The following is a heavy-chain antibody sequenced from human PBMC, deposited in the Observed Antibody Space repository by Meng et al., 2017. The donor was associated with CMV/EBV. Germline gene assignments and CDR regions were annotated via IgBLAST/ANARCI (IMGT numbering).Heavy chain of an antibody. CDR2: IYHSGST. CDR1: STRSSSW. D-gene: IGHD2-2*01. CDR3: ARLGCSSTSCSRGWFDP. V-gene: IGHV4-4*02. Sequence: STRSSSWWSWVRQPPGKGLEWIGAIYHSGSTTYNPSLKSRVTISVDKSKNQFSLKLSSVTAADTAVYYCARLGCSSTSCSRGWFDPWGQGTLVTVSS. J-gene: IGHJ5*02.